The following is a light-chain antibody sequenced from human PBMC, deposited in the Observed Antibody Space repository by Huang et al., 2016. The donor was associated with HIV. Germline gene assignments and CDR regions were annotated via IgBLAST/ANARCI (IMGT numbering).Light chain of an antibody. CDR1: QSITSW. CDR3: QQYKNYWT. V-gene: IGKV1-5*03. J-gene: IGKJ1*01. CDR2: KSS. Sequence: DIQLTQSPSTLSASVGDRVNITCRARQSITSWLAWYQQKPGKAPKLLIYKSSILESGVPSRFSGRGSGSEFTLTISSLQPDDFATYYCQQYKNYWTFGQGTRVEIK.